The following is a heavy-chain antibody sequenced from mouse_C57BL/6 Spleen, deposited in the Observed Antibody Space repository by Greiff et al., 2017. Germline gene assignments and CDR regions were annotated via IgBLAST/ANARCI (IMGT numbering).Heavy chain of an antibody. CDR3: ARHADYNYGSRNAMDY. V-gene: IGHV2-6-1*01. Sequence: QVHVKQSGPGLVAPSQSLSITCTVSGFSLTSYGVHWVRQPPGKGLEWLVVIWSDGSTTYNSALKSRLSISKDNSKSQVFLKMSSLQTDDTAMYYCARHADYNYGSRNAMDYWGQGTSVTVSS. CDR2: IWSDGST. CDR1: GFSLTSYG. J-gene: IGHJ4*01. D-gene: IGHD1-1*01.